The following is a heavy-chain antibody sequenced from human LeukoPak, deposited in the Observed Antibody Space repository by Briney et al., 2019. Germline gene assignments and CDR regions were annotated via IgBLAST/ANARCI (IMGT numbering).Heavy chain of an antibody. CDR2: IWYGGSNK. CDR1: GFTFSSYG. V-gene: IGHV3-30*02. CDR3: AKVGKQGAFDI. Sequence: GGSLRLSCAASGFTFSSYGVHWVRQAPGKGLEWVAVIWYGGSNKYYADSVKGRFTISRDNSKNTLYLQLNSLRAEDTAVYYCAKVGKQGAFDIWGQGTMVTVSS. J-gene: IGHJ3*02. D-gene: IGHD1-1*01.